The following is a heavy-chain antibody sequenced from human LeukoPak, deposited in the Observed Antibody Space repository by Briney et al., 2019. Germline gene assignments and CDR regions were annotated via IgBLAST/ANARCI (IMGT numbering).Heavy chain of an antibody. J-gene: IGHJ3*02. D-gene: IGHD3-22*01. CDR2: FDPEDGET. CDR1: GYTLTELS. CDR3: ATGRYDSSGYYSDAFDI. V-gene: IGHV1-24*01. Sequence: GASVKVSCTVSGYTLTELSMHWVRQAPGKGLEWMGGFDPEDGETIYAQKFQGRVTMTEDTSTDTAYMELSSLRSEDTAVYYCATGRYDSSGYYSDAFDIWGQGTMVTVSS.